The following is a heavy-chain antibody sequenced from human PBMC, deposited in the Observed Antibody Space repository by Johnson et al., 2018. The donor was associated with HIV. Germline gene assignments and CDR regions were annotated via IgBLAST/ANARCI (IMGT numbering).Heavy chain of an antibody. D-gene: IGHD1-26*01. J-gene: IGHJ3*02. Sequence: VQLVESGGGLVQPGGSLRLSCAASGFTVSSNYMSWVRQAPGKGLEWVSVIYSGGNTYYADSVKGRFTISRDNSKNTLYLQMNSLRAEDTAVYYCAKDMRQWELLDAFDIWGQGTMVTVSS. CDR2: IYSGGNT. V-gene: IGHV3-66*01. CDR3: AKDMRQWELLDAFDI. CDR1: GFTVSSNY.